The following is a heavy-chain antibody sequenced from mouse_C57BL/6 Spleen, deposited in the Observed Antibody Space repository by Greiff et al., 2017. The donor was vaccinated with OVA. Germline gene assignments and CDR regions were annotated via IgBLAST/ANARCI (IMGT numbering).Heavy chain of an antibody. D-gene: IGHD2-3*01. Sequence: QVQLQQSGPELVKPGASVKISCKASGYAFSSSWMNWVKQRPGKGLEWIGRLYPGDGDTNYNGKFKGKATLTADKSSSTAYMQLSSLTSEDSAVYFCASYDGYYWYFDVWGTGTTVTVSS. CDR1: GYAFSSSW. J-gene: IGHJ1*03. CDR3: ASYDGYYWYFDV. CDR2: LYPGDGDT. V-gene: IGHV1-82*01.